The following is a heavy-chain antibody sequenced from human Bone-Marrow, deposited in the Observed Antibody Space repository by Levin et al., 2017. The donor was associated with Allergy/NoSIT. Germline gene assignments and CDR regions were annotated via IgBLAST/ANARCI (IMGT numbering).Heavy chain of an antibody. Sequence: PGGSLRLSCTASGFTFGNYAMSWFRQAPGKGLEWVGFIRSTAFGGTTDYVASVRGRFSISRDDSKSVAYLQMSNLKTEDTAVYYCARSDLLWFGQLLDAFDIWGQGTMDTVSS. J-gene: IGHJ3*02. CDR2: IRSTAFGGTT. CDR3: ARSDLLWFGQLLDAFDI. D-gene: IGHD3-10*01. CDR1: GFTFGNYA. V-gene: IGHV3-49*03.